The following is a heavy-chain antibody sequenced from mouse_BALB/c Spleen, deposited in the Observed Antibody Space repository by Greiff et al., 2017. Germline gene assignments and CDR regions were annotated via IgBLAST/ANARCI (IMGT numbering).Heavy chain of an antibody. D-gene: IGHD1-2*01. CDR2: ISYSGST. CDR1: GYSITSGY. CDR3: ARHHYGSFDY. J-gene: IGHJ2*01. Sequence: VQLKESGPDLVKPSQSLSLTCTVTGYSITSGYWNWIRKFPGNKLEYMGYISYSGSTYYNPSLKSRISITRDTSKNQYYLQLNSVTTEDTATYYCARHHYGSFDYWGQGTTLTVSS. V-gene: IGHV3-8*02.